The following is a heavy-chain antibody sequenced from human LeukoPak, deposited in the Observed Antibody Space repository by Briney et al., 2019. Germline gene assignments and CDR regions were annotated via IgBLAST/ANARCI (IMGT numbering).Heavy chain of an antibody. D-gene: IGHD1-26*01. CDR2: MNPNSGNT. J-gene: IGHJ4*02. CDR3: SRGLWELSD. Sequence: ASVKVSCKASGYTFTSYDINWVRQATGQGPEWMGWMNPNSGNTGYGEKFQGRVTMTRNTSISTAYMELSSLRSADTPVYYCSRGLWELSDWGQGTLVTVSS. CDR1: GYTFTSYD. V-gene: IGHV1-8*01.